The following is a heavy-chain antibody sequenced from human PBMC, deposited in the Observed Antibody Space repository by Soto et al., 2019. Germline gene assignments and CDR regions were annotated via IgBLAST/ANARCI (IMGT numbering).Heavy chain of an antibody. CDR3: GRLSLDGNYANGVDV. Sequence: PGGSLRLSCAASGFTFRSFGMHWVRQAPGKGLEWVALISYDGSDEYYADSVKGRFTVSRDNSKNTLYLQMNRLRADDTAVYYCGRLSLDGNYANGVDVWGQGNTVTVFS. D-gene: IGHD4-17*01. CDR1: GFTFRSFG. CDR2: ISYDGSDE. J-gene: IGHJ6*02. V-gene: IGHV3-30*03.